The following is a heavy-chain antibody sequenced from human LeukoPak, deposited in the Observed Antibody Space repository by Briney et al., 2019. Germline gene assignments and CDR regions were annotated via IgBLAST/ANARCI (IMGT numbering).Heavy chain of an antibody. CDR3: ARRGSGWNFDY. D-gene: IGHD6-19*01. J-gene: IGHJ4*02. CDR2: IYYSGST. V-gene: IGHV4-34*01. Sequence: PSETLSLTCAVYGGSFSGYYWSWIRQPPGKGLEWIGSIYYSGSTYYNPSLKSRVTISVDTSKNQFSLKLSSVTAADTAVYYCARRGSGWNFDYWGQGTLVTVSS. CDR1: GGSFSGYY.